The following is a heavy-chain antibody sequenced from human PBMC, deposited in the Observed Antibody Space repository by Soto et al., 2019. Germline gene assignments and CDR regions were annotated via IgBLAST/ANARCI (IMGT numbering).Heavy chain of an antibody. CDR3: ARCIQQDYYYGMDV. CDR1: GDTFSSYT. CDR2: ISPNNGIT. V-gene: IGHV1-18*01. Sequence: ASVKVSCKASGDTFSSYTISWVRQAPGQGLEWMGRISPNNGITKYAQKFRGRVTMTTDTSTSTVYMELRSLRSDDTAVYYCARCIQQDYYYGMDVWGQGTTVTVSS. D-gene: IGHD5-18*01. J-gene: IGHJ6*02.